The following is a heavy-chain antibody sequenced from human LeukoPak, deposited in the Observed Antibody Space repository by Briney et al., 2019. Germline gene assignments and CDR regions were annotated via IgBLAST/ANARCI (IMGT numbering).Heavy chain of an antibody. CDR1: GFTFSSYA. CDR3: AKGYCSSTSCYVGFDY. D-gene: IGHD2-2*01. J-gene: IGHJ4*02. Sequence: GGSLRLSCAASGFTFSSYAMSWVRQAPGKGLEWVSAISGSGGSTYYADSVKGRFTISRDNSKNTLYLQMNSLRAEDTAVYYCAKGYCSSTSCYVGFDYWGQGTLVTVSS. CDR2: ISGSGGST. V-gene: IGHV3-23*01.